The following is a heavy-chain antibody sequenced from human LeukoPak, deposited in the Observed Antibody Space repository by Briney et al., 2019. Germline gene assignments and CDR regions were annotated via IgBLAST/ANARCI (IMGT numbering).Heavy chain of an antibody. CDR1: GFTFSGYW. V-gene: IGHV3-7*01. CDR3: VRAMDV. Sequence: PGGSLRLSCAASGFTFSGYWMSWVRQAPGKGLEWVANIKQDESEKYYVGSVKGRFTISRDNAKNSLYLQMNSLRADDTAVYYCVRAMDVWGQGTTVTVSS. CDR2: IKQDESEK. J-gene: IGHJ6*02.